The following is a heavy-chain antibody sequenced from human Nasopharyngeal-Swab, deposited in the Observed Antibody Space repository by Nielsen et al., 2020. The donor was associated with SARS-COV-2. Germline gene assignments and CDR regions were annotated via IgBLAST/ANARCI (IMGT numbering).Heavy chain of an antibody. J-gene: IGHJ4*02. V-gene: IGHV3-21*01. CDR1: GFTFSSYS. CDR2: ISSSSSYI. CDR3: AKGIWVATIGLGFDY. Sequence: GGSLRLSCAASGFTFSSYSMNWVRQAPGKGLEWVSSISSSSSYIYYADSVKGRFTISRDNAKNSLYLQMNSLRAEDTAVYYCAKGIWVATIGLGFDYWGQGTLVTVSS. D-gene: IGHD5-24*01.